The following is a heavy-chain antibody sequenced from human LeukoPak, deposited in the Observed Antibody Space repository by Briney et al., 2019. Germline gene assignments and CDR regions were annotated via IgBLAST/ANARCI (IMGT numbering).Heavy chain of an antibody. Sequence: GGSLRLSCAASGFTFDDSVMSWVRQVPGKGLEWVSGINWNGGSTGYVDSVKGRLTISRDNAKNSLYLQMNSLRAEDTAVYYCAKYSHDSSGSYDYWGQGTLVTVSS. V-gene: IGHV3-20*04. CDR3: AKYSHDSSGSYDY. D-gene: IGHD3-22*01. J-gene: IGHJ4*02. CDR2: INWNGGST. CDR1: GFTFDDSV.